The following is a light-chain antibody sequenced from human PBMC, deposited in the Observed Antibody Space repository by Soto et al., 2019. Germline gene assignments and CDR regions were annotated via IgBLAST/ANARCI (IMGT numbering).Light chain of an antibody. CDR2: EVS. J-gene: IGLJ2*01. Sequence: QSALTQPASVSRSPGQSITISCTGTRRDVGTYNYVSWYQQQPGKAPKLMIYEVSNRPSGVSDRFSGSKSGNTASLTISGLQAEDEAEYYCSSYTGSSINTVVFGGGTKLTVL. CDR3: SSYTGSSINTVV. CDR1: RRDVGTYNY. V-gene: IGLV2-14*01.